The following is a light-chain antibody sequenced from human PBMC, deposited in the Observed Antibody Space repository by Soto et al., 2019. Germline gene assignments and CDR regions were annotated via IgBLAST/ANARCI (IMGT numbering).Light chain of an antibody. CDR1: QSISNR. V-gene: IGKV1-5*01. CDR3: QQAYSNPWT. CDR2: DAS. Sequence: DIQMTQSPSTLSASVGDRVTITCGASQSISNRLAWYQQKPGKAPKVLIYDASSLESGVPSRFSGSGSGTELIITISSLQPDDFESYCCQQAYSNPWTFGQGTQVDIK. J-gene: IGKJ1*01.